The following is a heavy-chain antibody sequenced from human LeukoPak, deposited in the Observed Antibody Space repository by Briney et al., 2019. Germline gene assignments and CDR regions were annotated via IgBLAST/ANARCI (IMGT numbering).Heavy chain of an antibody. D-gene: IGHD3-10*01. CDR2: INPNSGGT. CDR3: ARPPLFGESYYFDY. V-gene: IGHV1-2*02. Sequence: ASVKVSCKASGYTFTGYYMHWVRQAPGQGLEWMGWINPNSGGTNYAQKFQGRVTMTRDTSISTAYMELSRLRSDDTAVYYCARPPLFGESYYFDYWGQGTLVTVSS. J-gene: IGHJ4*02. CDR1: GYTFTGYY.